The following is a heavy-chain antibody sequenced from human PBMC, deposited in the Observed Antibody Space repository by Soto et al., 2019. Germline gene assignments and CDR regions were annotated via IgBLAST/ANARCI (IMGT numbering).Heavy chain of an antibody. V-gene: IGHV2-70*01. D-gene: IGHD2-15*01. CDR3: VRMGRGYCSGGSCPSYYYNGMDV. CDR2: IDWDDDK. Sequence: SGPTLVNPTQTLTLTCTFSGFSLSTGGMCVSWIRQPPGKALEWLALIDWDDDKYYSTSLKTRLTISKDTSKNQVVLTMTNMDPVDTATYYCVRMGRGYCSGGSCPSYYYNGMDVWGQGTTVTVSS. CDR1: GFSLSTGGMC. J-gene: IGHJ6*02.